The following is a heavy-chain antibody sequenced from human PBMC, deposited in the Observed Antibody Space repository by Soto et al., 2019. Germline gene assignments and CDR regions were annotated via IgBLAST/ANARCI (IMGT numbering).Heavy chain of an antibody. CDR2: ISYDGSNK. CDR1: GFTFSSYG. CDR3: AKVGSGAAAGVYYYYGMDV. Sequence: PGGSLRLSCAASGFTFSSYGMHWVRQAPGKGLEWVAVISYDGSNKYYADSAKGRFTISRDNSKNTLYLQMNSLRAEDTAVYYCAKVGSGAAAGVYYYYGMDVWGQGTTVTVSS. J-gene: IGHJ6*02. D-gene: IGHD6-13*01. V-gene: IGHV3-30*18.